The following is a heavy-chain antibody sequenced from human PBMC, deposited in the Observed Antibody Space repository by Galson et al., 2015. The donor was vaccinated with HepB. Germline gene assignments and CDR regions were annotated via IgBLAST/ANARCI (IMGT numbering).Heavy chain of an antibody. CDR3: ARSRSWFSFDY. CDR1: GYTFTGYY. J-gene: IGHJ4*02. Sequence: SGYTFTGYYMHWVRQAPGQGLEWMGWINPNSGGTNYAQKFQGRVTMTRDTSISTAYMELSRLRSDDTAVYYCARSRSWFSFDYWGQGTLVTVSS. V-gene: IGHV1-2*02. D-gene: IGHD6-13*01. CDR2: INPNSGGT.